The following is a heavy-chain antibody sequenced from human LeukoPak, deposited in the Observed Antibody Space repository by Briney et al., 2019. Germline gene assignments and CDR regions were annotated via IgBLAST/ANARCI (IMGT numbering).Heavy chain of an antibody. D-gene: IGHD1-1*01. V-gene: IGHV3-30*02. CDR2: IRYDGSNK. CDR1: GFTFSTYG. Sequence: GGSLRLSCAASGFTFSTYGMNWVRQAPGKGLEWVAFIRYDGSNKFYADSVKGRFTISRDNAKNTLYLQMNSLRAEDTAVYYCARELDDPYYYYYYMDVWGKGTTVTISS. CDR3: ARELDDPYYYYYYMDV. J-gene: IGHJ6*03.